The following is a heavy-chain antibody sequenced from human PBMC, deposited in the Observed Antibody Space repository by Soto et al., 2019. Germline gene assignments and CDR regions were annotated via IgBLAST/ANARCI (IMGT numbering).Heavy chain of an antibody. Sequence: GESLKISCKGSGYSFTSYWISWVRQMPGKGLEWMGRIDPSDSYTNYSPSFQGHVTISADKSISTAYLQWSSLKASDTAMYYCARYKGYCSSTSCYRAPRHYYYGMDVWGQGTTVTVSS. CDR1: GYSFTSYW. CDR2: IDPSDSYT. CDR3: ARYKGYCSSTSCYRAPRHYYYGMDV. J-gene: IGHJ6*02. D-gene: IGHD2-2*02. V-gene: IGHV5-10-1*01.